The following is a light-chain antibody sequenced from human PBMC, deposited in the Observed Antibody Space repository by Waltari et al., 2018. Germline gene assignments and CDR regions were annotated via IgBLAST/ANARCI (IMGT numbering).Light chain of an antibody. CDR3: QQRFTWPPFT. V-gene: IGKV3-11*01. CDR2: DAS. CDR1: QTISTY. J-gene: IGKJ4*01. Sequence: IVVTQSPAALSLSPGERATLSCRASQTISTYLAWYHQNPGQAPRLLIYDASKRAPAIPVRFSGSGYGTDFTLTINSLEPEDFAVYYCQQRFTWPPFTFGGGTKIEIK.